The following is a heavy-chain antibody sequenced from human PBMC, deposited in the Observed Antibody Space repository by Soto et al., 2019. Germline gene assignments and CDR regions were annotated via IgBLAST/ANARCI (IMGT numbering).Heavy chain of an antibody. V-gene: IGHV3-11*01. CDR2: ISSSSATI. J-gene: IGHJ4*02. CDR3: ARDGVLATGPIDY. CDR1: GFTFSDFY. D-gene: IGHD5-12*01. Sequence: PGGSLRLSCAASGFTFSDFYMSWIRQAPGKGLEWISYISSSSATIYYVDSVKGRFTISRDNAKKSLDLQMNSLRAEDTAVYYCARDGVLATGPIDYWGQGTLVTVSS.